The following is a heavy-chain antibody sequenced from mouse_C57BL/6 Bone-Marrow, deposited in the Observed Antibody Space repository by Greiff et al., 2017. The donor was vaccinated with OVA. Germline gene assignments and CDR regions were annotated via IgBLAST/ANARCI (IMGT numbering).Heavy chain of an antibody. CDR2: INPGSGGT. Sequence: QVQLQQSGAELVKPGTSVKVSCKASGYSFTNYLIEWVKQRPGQGLEWIGVINPGSGGTNYNEKFKGKATLTADKSSSTAYMQISSLTSEDSAVYCGARGYYYGSSYVDYWGQGTTLTVSS. CDR1: GYSFTNYL. D-gene: IGHD1-1*01. V-gene: IGHV1-54*01. J-gene: IGHJ2*01. CDR3: ARGYYYGSSYVDY.